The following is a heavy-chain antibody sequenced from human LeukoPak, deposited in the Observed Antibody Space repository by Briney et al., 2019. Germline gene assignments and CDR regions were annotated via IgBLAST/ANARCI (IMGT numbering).Heavy chain of an antibody. CDR1: GGSISSSSYY. CDR2: IYYSGST. CDR3: AREVLWFGELSTVPVRYFDL. Sequence: PSETLSLTCTVSGGSISSSSYYWGWIRQPPGKGLEWIGSIYYSGSTYYNPSLKSRVTISVDTSKNQFSLKLSSVTAADTAVYYCAREVLWFGELSTVPVRYFDLWGRGTLVTVSS. D-gene: IGHD3-10*01. J-gene: IGHJ2*01. V-gene: IGHV4-39*07.